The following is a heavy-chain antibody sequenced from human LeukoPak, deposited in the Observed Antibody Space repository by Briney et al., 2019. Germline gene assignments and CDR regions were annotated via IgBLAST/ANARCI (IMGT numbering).Heavy chain of an antibody. Sequence: ASVKVSCKVPGYTLTELSMHWVRQAPGKGLEWMGGFDPEDGETIYAQKFQGRVTMTEDTSTDTAYMELSSLRSEDTAVYYCATVYDYVWGSYKNWFDPWGQGTLVTVSS. CDR3: ATVYDYVWGSYKNWFDP. CDR2: FDPEDGET. J-gene: IGHJ5*02. D-gene: IGHD3-16*01. V-gene: IGHV1-24*01. CDR1: GYTLTELS.